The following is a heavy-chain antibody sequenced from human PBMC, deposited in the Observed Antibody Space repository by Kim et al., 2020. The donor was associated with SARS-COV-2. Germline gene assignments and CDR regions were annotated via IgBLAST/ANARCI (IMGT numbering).Heavy chain of an antibody. CDR3: AREHTAMVQTHLDY. J-gene: IGHJ4*02. D-gene: IGHD5-18*01. V-gene: IGHV1-69*13. CDR1: GGTFSSYA. CDR2: IIPIFGTA. Sequence: SVKVSCKASGGTFSSYAISWVRQAPGQGLEWMGGIIPIFGTANYAQKFQGRVTITADGSTSTAYMELSSLRSEDTAVYYCAREHTAMVQTHLDYWGQGTLVTVSS.